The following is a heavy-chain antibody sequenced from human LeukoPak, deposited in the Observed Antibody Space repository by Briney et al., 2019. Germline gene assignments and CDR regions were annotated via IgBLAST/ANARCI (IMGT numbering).Heavy chain of an antibody. V-gene: IGHV4-59*01. Sequence: SETLSLTCTVSGGSISSYYWSWIRQPPGKGLEWIGYIYYSGSTNYNPSLKSRVTISVDTSKNQSSLKLSSVTAADTAVYYCARDSHDICSGGSCYSHYYYYMDVWGKGTTVTVSS. J-gene: IGHJ6*03. D-gene: IGHD2-15*01. CDR3: ARDSHDICSGGSCYSHYYYYMDV. CDR1: GGSISSYY. CDR2: IYYSGST.